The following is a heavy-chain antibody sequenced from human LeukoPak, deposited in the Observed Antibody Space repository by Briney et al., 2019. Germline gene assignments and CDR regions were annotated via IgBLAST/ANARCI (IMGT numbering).Heavy chain of an antibody. CDR3: AKDTAAIVGAWGAFDY. V-gene: IGHV3-7*01. D-gene: IGHD1-26*01. CDR1: GFTFSDYW. CDR2: IKQDGGET. Sequence: PGGSLRLSCAASGFTFSDYWMNWVRQAPGKGLERVANIKQDGGETYYVDSVKGRFTISRDNTKKSLYLQMNSLRAEDTAVYYCAKDTAAIVGAWGAFDYWGQGTLVTVSS. J-gene: IGHJ4*02.